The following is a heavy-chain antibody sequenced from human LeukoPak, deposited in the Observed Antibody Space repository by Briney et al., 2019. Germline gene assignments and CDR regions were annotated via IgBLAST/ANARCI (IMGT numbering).Heavy chain of an antibody. CDR1: GGTFSSYA. D-gene: IGHD3-22*01. J-gene: IGHJ4*02. Sequence: GASVKVSCKASGGTFSSYAISWVRQAPGQGLEWMGGIIPIFGTANYAQKFQGRVTITTDGSTSTAYMELSSLRSEDTAVYYCALSGYYDREGPFDYWGQGTLVTVSS. CDR3: ALSGYYDREGPFDY. CDR2: IIPIFGTA. V-gene: IGHV1-69*05.